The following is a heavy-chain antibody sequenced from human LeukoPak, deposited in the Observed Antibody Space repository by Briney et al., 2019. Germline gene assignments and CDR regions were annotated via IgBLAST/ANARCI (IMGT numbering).Heavy chain of an antibody. J-gene: IGHJ3*02. V-gene: IGHV4-59*01. CDR2: IYYSGST. Sequence: TSETLSLTCTVSGGSISSYYWSWIRQPPGKGLEWIGYIYYSGSTTYHPSLNSRVTISLDTSKNQFSLMVTSVTAADTAVYFCARAFSAWPHAFDIWGRGTMVTVSS. D-gene: IGHD6-19*01. CDR1: GGSISSYY. CDR3: ARAFSAWPHAFDI.